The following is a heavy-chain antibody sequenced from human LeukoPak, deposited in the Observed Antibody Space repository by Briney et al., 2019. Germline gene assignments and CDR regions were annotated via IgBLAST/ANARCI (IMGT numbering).Heavy chain of an antibody. CDR3: ASDLSRDGYNYDLFDY. CDR2: INPSGGST. D-gene: IGHD5-12*01. V-gene: IGHV1-46*01. CDR1: GYTFTSYY. Sequence: ASVKVSCKASGYTFTSYYMHWVRQAPGQGLEWMGIINPSGGSTSYAQKFQGRVTMTRDTSTSTVYMELSSLRSEDTAVYYCASDLSRDGYNYDLFDYWGQGTLVTVSS. J-gene: IGHJ4*02.